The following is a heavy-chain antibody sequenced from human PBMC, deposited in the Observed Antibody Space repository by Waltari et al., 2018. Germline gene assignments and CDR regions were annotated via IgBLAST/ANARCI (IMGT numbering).Heavy chain of an antibody. CDR3: VRLEDCTGPGGNCYSGDSFAMDV. J-gene: IGHJ6*02. CDR2: INHNGNI. Sequence: QVQLQQWGAGLLQPSETLSLTCAVYGGSFRGYYWGWVCQPPGKGLDWFGEINHNGNINRNPSLRSRVTMLVDTSKSQLSLKINSVTAADTAVYYCVRLEDCTGPGGNCYSGDSFAMDVWGQGTTVTVSS. V-gene: IGHV4-34*02. D-gene: IGHD2-8*02. CDR1: GGSFRGYY.